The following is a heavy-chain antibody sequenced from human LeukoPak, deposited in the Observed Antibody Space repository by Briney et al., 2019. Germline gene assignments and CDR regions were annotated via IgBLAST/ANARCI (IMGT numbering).Heavy chain of an antibody. CDR1: GYSFTSYW. Sequence: GESLKISCKGSGYSFTSYWISWVRQMPGKGLEWMGRIDPSDSYTNYSPSFQGHVTISADKSISTAYLQWSSLKASDTAMYYCARILTHDYDFWSGYYTEFDYWSQGTLVTVSS. CDR2: IDPSDSYT. J-gene: IGHJ4*02. V-gene: IGHV5-10-1*01. CDR3: ARILTHDYDFWSGYYTEFDY. D-gene: IGHD3-3*01.